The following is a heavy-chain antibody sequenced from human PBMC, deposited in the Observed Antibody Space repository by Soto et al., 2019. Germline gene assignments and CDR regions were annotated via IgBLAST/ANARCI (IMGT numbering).Heavy chain of an antibody. J-gene: IGHJ6*02. CDR3: AKSPRGSRYYYGMDV. V-gene: IGHV3-23*01. D-gene: IGHD3-10*01. CDR1: GFTFSSHA. CDR2: ISGSGGST. Sequence: GGSMRLSCAASGFTFSSHAMSWVRQAPGKGLEWVSAISGSGGSTYYADSVKGRFTISRDNSKNTLYLQMNSLRAEDTAVYYCAKSPRGSRYYYGMDVGGQGTTVTVSS.